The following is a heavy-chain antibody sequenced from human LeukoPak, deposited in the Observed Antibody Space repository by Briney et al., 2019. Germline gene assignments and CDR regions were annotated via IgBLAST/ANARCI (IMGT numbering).Heavy chain of an antibody. V-gene: IGHV4-59*01. Sequence: SETLSLTCTVSGGSISSYYWSWIRQPPGKGLEWIGYIYYSGSTNYNPSLKSRVTISVDTSKNQFSLKLSSVTAADTAVYYCARHVSSGWYPKYYFDSWGQGNLVTVSS. D-gene: IGHD6-19*01. CDR2: IYYSGST. CDR1: GGSISSYY. J-gene: IGHJ4*02. CDR3: ARHVSSGWYPKYYFDS.